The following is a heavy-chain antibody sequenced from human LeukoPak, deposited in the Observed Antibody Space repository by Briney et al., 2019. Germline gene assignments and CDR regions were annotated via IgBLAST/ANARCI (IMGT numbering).Heavy chain of an antibody. CDR3: ARDRHDAFDI. CDR1: GSTFSRYW. Sequence: GGSLRLSCADSGSTFSRYWMSWVRQAPGKGLEWVANIKQDGSEKYYADSVKGRFTISRDNAKNSLYVQLNSLRAEDTAVYYCARDRHDAFDIWGQGTMVTVSS. J-gene: IGHJ3*02. CDR2: IKQDGSEK. V-gene: IGHV3-7*01.